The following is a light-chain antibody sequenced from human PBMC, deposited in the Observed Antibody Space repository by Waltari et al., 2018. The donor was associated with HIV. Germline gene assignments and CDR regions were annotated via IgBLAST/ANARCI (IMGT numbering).Light chain of an antibody. J-gene: IGLJ2*01. V-gene: IGLV3-21*04. CDR3: QVWDSSSGVV. CDR1: NIGRTS. Sequence: SYVLTQSPSVPVAPGKTARITCGGNNIGRTSVHWYQQKPGQAPVLVIYYDSDRPSGIPERFSGSNSGNMATLTISRVEAGDEADYYCQVWDSSSGVVFGGGTRLTVL. CDR2: YDS.